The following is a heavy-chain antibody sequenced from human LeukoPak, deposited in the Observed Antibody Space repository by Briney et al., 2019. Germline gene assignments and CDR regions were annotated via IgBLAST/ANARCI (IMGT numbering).Heavy chain of an antibody. J-gene: IGHJ4*02. Sequence: ASVKVSCKASGGTFSSYAISWVRQAPGQGLEWMGRIIPILGIANYAQKFQGRVTITADKSTSTAYMDLSSLRSEDTAVYYCARYDSSGYYYRTRGESDYWGQGTLVTVSS. CDR3: ARYDSSGYYYRTRGESDY. CDR1: GGTFSSYA. V-gene: IGHV1-69*04. CDR2: IIPILGIA. D-gene: IGHD3-22*01.